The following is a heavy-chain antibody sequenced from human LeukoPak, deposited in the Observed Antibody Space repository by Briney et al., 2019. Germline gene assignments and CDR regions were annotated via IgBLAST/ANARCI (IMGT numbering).Heavy chain of an antibody. V-gene: IGHV3-30*02. CDR2: IQYDGSYK. J-gene: IGHJ4*02. Sequence: GGSLRLSCAASGFTISSKGMHWVRQAPGKGLEWVAFIQYDGSYKYYAESVKDRFTISRDNSKNTLYLQMNSLRAEDTAVYYCANANYWGQGTLVTVSS. CDR1: GFTISSKG. CDR3: ANANY.